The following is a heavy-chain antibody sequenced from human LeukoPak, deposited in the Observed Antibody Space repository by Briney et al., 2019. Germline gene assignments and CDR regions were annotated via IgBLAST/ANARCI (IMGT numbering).Heavy chain of an antibody. CDR3: ARQTGSGLFTLP. V-gene: IGHV4-39*01. Sequence: SETLSLTCTVSGGSISSSNSYWGWIRQPPGKGLEWIGSIYYTGNTYYNASLKSRVTISIDTSKNQISLRLTSVTATDTAMYYCARQTGSGLFTLPGGQGTLVTVSS. CDR2: IYYTGNT. J-gene: IGHJ4*02. CDR1: GGSISSSNSY. D-gene: IGHD3/OR15-3a*01.